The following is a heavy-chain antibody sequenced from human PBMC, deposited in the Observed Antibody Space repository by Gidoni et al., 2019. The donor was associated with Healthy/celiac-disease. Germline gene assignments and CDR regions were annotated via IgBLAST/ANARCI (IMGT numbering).Heavy chain of an antibody. Sequence: QVTLKESGPVLLKPTETLTLTCTVAGFSLSNARMGVSWIRQPPGKALEWLAHIFSNDEKSYSTSLKSRLTISKDTSKSQVVLTMTNMDPVDTATYYCARHLRDGYNPLYYYYGMDVWGQGTTVTVSS. CDR2: IFSNDEK. D-gene: IGHD5-12*01. CDR3: ARHLRDGYNPLYYYYGMDV. CDR1: GFSLSNARMG. V-gene: IGHV2-26*01. J-gene: IGHJ6*02.